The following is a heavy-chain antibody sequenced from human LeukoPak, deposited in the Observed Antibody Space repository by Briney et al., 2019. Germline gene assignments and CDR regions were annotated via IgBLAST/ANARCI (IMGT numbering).Heavy chain of an antibody. V-gene: IGHV1-18*01. Sequence: ASVKVSCKASGYTFTSYGISWVRQAPGQGLEWMGWISAYNGNTNYAQKLQGRVTMTTDTSTSTAYMELRSLRSDDTAVYYCARAEREWYEILTGYLIPEHSYYYYMDVWGKGTTVTVSS. D-gene: IGHD3-9*01. J-gene: IGHJ6*03. CDR3: ARAEREWYEILTGYLIPEHSYYYYMDV. CDR2: ISAYNGNT. CDR1: GYTFTSYG.